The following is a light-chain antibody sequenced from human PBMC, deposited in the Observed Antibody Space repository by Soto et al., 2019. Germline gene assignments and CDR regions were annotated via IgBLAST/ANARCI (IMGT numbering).Light chain of an antibody. CDR1: QSVSSY. Sequence: EIVLTQSPATLSLSPGERATLSCRASQSVSSYLAWYQQKPGQAPRLLIYDASNRATGIPARFSGSGSGTDFTLTISSLELEDFAVYCCQQRSNSPRCTFGQGIEVDI. CDR2: DAS. V-gene: IGKV3-11*01. J-gene: IGKJ1*01. CDR3: QQRSNSPRCT.